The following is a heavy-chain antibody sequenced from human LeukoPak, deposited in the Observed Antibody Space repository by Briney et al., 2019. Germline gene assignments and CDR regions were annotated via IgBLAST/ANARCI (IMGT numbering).Heavy chain of an antibody. CDR1: GFTVSSNY. J-gene: IGHJ4*02. V-gene: IGHV3-66*01. D-gene: IGHD6-13*01. CDR2: IYSGGNT. CDR3: ARGLAVRQKAAAGTKRSYYFDY. Sequence: PGGSLRLSCAASGFTVSSNYMSWVRQAPGKGLEWVSVIYSGGNTYYADSVKGRFTISRDNSKNTLYLQMNSLRAEDTAVYYCARGLAVRQKAAAGTKRSYYFDYWGQGTLVTVSS.